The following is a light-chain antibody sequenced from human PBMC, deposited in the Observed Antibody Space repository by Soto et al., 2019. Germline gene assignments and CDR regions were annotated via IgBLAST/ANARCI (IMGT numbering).Light chain of an antibody. CDR2: DSS. Sequence: DIQMTQSPSTLSASVGDRVTITCRASQSINSWLAWYQHKPGKAPQVLIYDSSSLQTGVPSRFSGSGSGTEFTLTIDSLQPEDFATYYCQRYNAFSQTFGQGTKVEI. CDR3: QRYNAFSQT. V-gene: IGKV1-5*01. J-gene: IGKJ1*01. CDR1: QSINSW.